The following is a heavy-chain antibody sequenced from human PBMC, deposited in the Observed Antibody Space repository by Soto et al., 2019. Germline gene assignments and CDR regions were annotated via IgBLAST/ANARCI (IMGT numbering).Heavy chain of an antibody. CDR1: GFTCTSSA. CDR2: IVVGSGNT. D-gene: IGHD3-22*01. V-gene: IGHV1-58*01. CDR3: AADPYYYDSSNYYSFDY. Sequence: SVKVSCKASGFTCTSSAVQCVLQSLVQGLEWIGWIVVGSGNTNYAQRFQERVTITRDMSTSTAYMELSSLRSEDTAVYYCAADPYYYDSSNYYSFDYWGQGTLVTVSS. J-gene: IGHJ4*02.